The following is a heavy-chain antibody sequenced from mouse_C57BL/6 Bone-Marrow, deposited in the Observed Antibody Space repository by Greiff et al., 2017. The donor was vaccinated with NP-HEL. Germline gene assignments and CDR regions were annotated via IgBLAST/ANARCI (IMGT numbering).Heavy chain of an antibody. D-gene: IGHD1-1*01. J-gene: IGHJ1*03. CDR3: ARDKGRAHYYGSSYVGWYFDV. CDR2: ISDGGSYT. V-gene: IGHV5-4*01. CDR1: GFTFSSYA. Sequence: EVQLVESGGGLVKPGGSLKLSCAASGFTFSSYAMSWVRQTPEKRLEWVATISDGGSYTYYPDNVKGRFTISRDNAKNNLYLQMSHLKSEDTAMYYCARDKGRAHYYGSSYVGWYFDVWGTGTTVTVSS.